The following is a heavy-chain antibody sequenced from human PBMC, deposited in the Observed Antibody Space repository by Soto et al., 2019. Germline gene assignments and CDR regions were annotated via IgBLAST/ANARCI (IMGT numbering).Heavy chain of an antibody. J-gene: IGHJ5*01. CDR1: GGSVRAPDW. Sequence: SETLSLTCTLSGGSVRAPDWWNWVRQSPDKGLEWIAEVHISGHSNYNPSLRSRVSVSIDSSKNQFYLNLNSVTAADTAIYYCARVRQGCSANNCYFDPWGQGTQVTVPQ. CDR2: VHISGHS. V-gene: IGHV4-4*02. D-gene: IGHD1-1*01. CDR3: ARVRQGCSANNCYFDP.